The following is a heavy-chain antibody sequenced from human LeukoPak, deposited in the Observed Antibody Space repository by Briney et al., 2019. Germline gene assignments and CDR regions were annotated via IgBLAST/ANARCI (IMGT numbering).Heavy chain of an antibody. CDR2: IGTAGNT. Sequence: RGSLRLSCAASGFTFSSYDMHWVRQATEKGLEWVSAIGTAGNTYYPGSVKGRFTISRENAKNSMYLQMNSLRAGDTAVYYCARAPPILYADYYGMDVWGQGTTVTVSS. D-gene: IGHD2-2*02. CDR1: GFTFSSYD. CDR3: ARAPPILYADYYGMDV. J-gene: IGHJ6*02. V-gene: IGHV3-13*01.